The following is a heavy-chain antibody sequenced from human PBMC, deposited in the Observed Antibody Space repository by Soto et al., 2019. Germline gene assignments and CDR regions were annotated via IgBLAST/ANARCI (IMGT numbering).Heavy chain of an antibody. D-gene: IGHD2-2*01. CDR2: ISSNGGST. J-gene: IGHJ6*02. V-gene: IGHV3-64D*06. CDR3: VKGCSSISCSHPNYYYYGMDV. CDR1: GFTFSSYA. Sequence: GGSLRLSCSASGFTFSSYAMHWVRQAPGKGLEYVSAISSNGGSTYYADSVKGRFTISRDNSKNTLYLQMSSLRAEDTAVYYCVKGCSSISCSHPNYYYYGMDVWGQGTTVTVSS.